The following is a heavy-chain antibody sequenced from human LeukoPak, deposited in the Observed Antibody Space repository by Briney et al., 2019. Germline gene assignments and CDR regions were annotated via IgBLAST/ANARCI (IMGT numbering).Heavy chain of an antibody. CDR1: GGSISSYY. Sequence: SETLSLTCTVSGGSISSYYWSWIRKPAGKGLEWIGRIYTSGSTNYNPSLKSRVTMSVDTSKNQFSLKLSSVTAADTAVYYCARVADFWSGYPDAFDIWGQGTMVTVSS. CDR2: IYTSGST. CDR3: ARVADFWSGYPDAFDI. V-gene: IGHV4-4*07. J-gene: IGHJ3*02. D-gene: IGHD3-3*01.